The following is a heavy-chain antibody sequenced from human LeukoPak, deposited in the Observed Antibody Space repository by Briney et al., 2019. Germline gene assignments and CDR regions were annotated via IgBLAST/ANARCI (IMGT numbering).Heavy chain of an antibody. V-gene: IGHV2-5*02. CDR1: GFSLSTSGVG. CDR2: IYWDDDQ. J-gene: IGHJ4*02. CDR3: AQYGSGSRQSYYFDY. Sequence: SGPTLVKPTQTLTLTCTFSGFSLSTSGVGVGWIRQPPGKALEWLAFIYWDDDQRYSPSLKSRLTITKDTSKNQVVLTMTNMDPVDTATYYCAQYGSGSRQSYYFDYWGQGTLVTVSS. D-gene: IGHD3-10*01.